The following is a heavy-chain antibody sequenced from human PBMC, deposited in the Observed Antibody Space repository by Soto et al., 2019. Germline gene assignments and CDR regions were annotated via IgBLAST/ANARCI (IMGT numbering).Heavy chain of an antibody. CDR3: ARHGKGIAVAAPFDD. CDR1: GGSISSYY. Sequence: PSETLSLTCTVSGGSISSYYWSWIRQPPGKGLEWIGYIYYSGSTNYNPSLKSRVTISVDTSKNQFSLKLSSVTAADTAVYYCARHGKGIAVAAPFDDWGQGTLVTVSS. J-gene: IGHJ4*02. V-gene: IGHV4-59*08. CDR2: IYYSGST. D-gene: IGHD6-19*01.